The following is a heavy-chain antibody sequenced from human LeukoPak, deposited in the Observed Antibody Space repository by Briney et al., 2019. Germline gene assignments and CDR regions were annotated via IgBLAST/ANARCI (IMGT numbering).Heavy chain of an antibody. J-gene: IGHJ6*03. Sequence: PSQTLSLTCTVSGGSISSGSYYWSWIRQPAGKGLEWIGRIYTSGSTNYNPSLKSRVTISVDTSKNQFSLELSSVTAADTAVYYCARDPGTTPLDYYYYMDVWGKGTTVTVSS. V-gene: IGHV4-61*02. CDR2: IYTSGST. D-gene: IGHD1-7*01. CDR1: GGSISSGSYY. CDR3: ARDPGTTPLDYYYYMDV.